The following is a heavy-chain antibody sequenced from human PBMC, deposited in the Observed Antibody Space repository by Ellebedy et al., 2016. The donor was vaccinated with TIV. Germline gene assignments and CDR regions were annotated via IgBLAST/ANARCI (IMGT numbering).Heavy chain of an antibody. V-gene: IGHV4-59*08. CDR3: ARHMTTVTTTLDY. CDR1: GGSISSYY. CDR2: IYYSGCT. Sequence: MPSETLSLTCTVSGGSISSYYWSWIRQPPGKGLEWIGYIYYSGCTNYNPSLKSRVTISVDTSKNQFSLKLSYVTAADTAVYYCARHMTTVTTTLDYWGQGTLVTVSS. D-gene: IGHD4-17*01. J-gene: IGHJ4*02.